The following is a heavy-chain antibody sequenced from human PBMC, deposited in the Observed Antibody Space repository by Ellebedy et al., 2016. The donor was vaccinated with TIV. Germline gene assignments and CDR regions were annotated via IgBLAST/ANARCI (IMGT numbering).Heavy chain of an antibody. V-gene: IGHV4-59*12. D-gene: IGHD6-19*01. CDR3: ARTNAVAGTFCFDS. Sequence: SETLSLTCTVSGGSINSYYWSWIRQPPGKGLEWIGYVFYSGSTHYNPSLKSRVTISADMSRNHFSLKLSSVTAAATAVYYCARTNAVAGTFCFDSWGQGTLVPVSS. J-gene: IGHJ4*02. CDR2: VFYSGST. CDR1: GGSINSYY.